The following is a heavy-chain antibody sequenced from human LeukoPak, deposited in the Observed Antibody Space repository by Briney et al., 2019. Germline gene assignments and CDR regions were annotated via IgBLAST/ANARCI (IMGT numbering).Heavy chain of an antibody. Sequence: SETLSLTCTVSGGSISSYYWNWIRQPPGKGLEWIGFIYYTGSTNYSPSLKSRVTISEETSKNQISLKLSSVTAADTAVYYCVRSFSGTHFESWGQGTLVTVSS. CDR3: VRSFSGTHFES. CDR1: GGSISSYY. V-gene: IGHV4-59*01. D-gene: IGHD5-12*01. J-gene: IGHJ4*02. CDR2: IYYTGST.